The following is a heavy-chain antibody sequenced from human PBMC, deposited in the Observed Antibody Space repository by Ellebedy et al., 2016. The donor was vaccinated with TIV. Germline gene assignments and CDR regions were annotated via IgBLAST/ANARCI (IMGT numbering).Heavy chain of an antibody. CDR2: IYHAEYT. J-gene: IGHJ5*02. CDR1: GGPISSGDDS. V-gene: IGHV4-30-2*01. Sequence: SETLSLTXTVSGGPISSGDDSWTWIRQTPGKGLEWIGYIYHAEYTYYNPSLQSRVTISGDRSKNQFSLRLRSVTAVDTAVYYCARVRPARVFDPWGQGTLVTVSS. D-gene: IGHD6-6*01. CDR3: ARVRPARVFDP.